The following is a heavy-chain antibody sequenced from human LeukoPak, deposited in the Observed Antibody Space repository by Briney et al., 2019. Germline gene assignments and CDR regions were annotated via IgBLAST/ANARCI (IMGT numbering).Heavy chain of an antibody. Sequence: PSETLSLTCTVSGGSIRSSYYYWGWIRQPPGKGLEWIGSIYYSGSTNYNPSLKSRVTISVDTSKNQFSLKLSSVTAADTAVYYCATIDYGDSRLGMDVWGQGTTVTASS. CDR1: GGSIRSSYYY. D-gene: IGHD4-17*01. CDR2: IYYSGST. J-gene: IGHJ6*02. CDR3: ATIDYGDSRLGMDV. V-gene: IGHV4-39*07.